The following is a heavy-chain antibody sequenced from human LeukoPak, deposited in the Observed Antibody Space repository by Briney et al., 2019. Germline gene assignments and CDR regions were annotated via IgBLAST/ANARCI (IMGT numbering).Heavy chain of an antibody. D-gene: IGHD1-26*01. CDR1: GYGFTSYW. CDR2: IYPGDSDT. J-gene: IGHJ6*03. V-gene: IGHV5-51*01. Sequence: GAALQISFKGSGYGFTSYWIGWGRRMPGKGLEWMGIIYPGDSDTRYSPSFQGQVTISADKSISTAYLQWSNLKASDTAMYYCARHATAHYYYMDVWGKGTTVTVSS. CDR3: ARHATAHYYYMDV.